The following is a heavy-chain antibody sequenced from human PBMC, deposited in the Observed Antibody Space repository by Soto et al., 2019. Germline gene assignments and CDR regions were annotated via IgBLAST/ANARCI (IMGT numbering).Heavy chain of an antibody. CDR1: GYTFTSHW. V-gene: IGHV5-51*01. Sequence: GESLKISCKGSGYTFTSHWIGWVRQMPGKGLEWMGIIYPGDSDTRYSPSFQGQVIISADKSITTAYLQWSSLKASDTAMYYCARGYCTATICDPWFDPWGQGTLVTVSS. D-gene: IGHD2-8*02. CDR2: IYPGDSDT. CDR3: ARGYCTATICDPWFDP. J-gene: IGHJ5*02.